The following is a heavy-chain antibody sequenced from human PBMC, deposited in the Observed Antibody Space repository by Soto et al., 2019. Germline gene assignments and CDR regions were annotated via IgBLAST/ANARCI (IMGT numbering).Heavy chain of an antibody. V-gene: IGHV1-69*13. D-gene: IGHD2-8*01. J-gene: IGHJ6*02. CDR3: ARDCTNGVCAVSYYYGMHV. Sequence: SVKVSCKASVGTFSSYAISWVRQAPGQGLEWMGGIIPIFVTANYAQKFQGRVTITADESTSTAYMELSSLRPEDTAVYYCARDCTNGVCAVSYYYGMHVWGQGTTVTVTS. CDR2: IIPIFVTA. CDR1: VGTFSSYA.